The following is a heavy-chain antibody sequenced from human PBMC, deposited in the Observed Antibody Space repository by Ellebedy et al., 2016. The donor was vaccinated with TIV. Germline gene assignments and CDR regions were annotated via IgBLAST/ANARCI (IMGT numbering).Heavy chain of an antibody. CDR2: IHDSGST. Sequence: MPSETLSLTCTVSGGSINRYYWSRIRQPPRKGLEWIGHIHDSGSTNHKPSLKSRVTISVDTSKSQFSLRLTSVTAADTAVYYCAIDPIVGPTPYYFDSWGQGTLVTVSS. J-gene: IGHJ4*02. D-gene: IGHD1-26*01. CDR1: GGSINRYY. CDR3: AIDPIVGPTPYYFDS. V-gene: IGHV4-59*12.